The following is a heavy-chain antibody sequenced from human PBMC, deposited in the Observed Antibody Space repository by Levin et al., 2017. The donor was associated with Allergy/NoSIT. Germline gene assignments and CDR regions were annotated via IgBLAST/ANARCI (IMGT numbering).Heavy chain of an antibody. Sequence: HAGGSLRLSCAASGFNFGYTWMSWVRQAPGKGLEWVASIKLDGSERYYVESVKGRFTISRDNAKNSLYLQMDNLRVEDTAVYYCARLRPVNFFDYWGQGVLVSVSP. CDR3: ARLRPVNFFDY. V-gene: IGHV3-7*01. CDR1: GFNFGYTW. J-gene: IGHJ4*02. D-gene: IGHD3-9*01. CDR2: IKLDGSER.